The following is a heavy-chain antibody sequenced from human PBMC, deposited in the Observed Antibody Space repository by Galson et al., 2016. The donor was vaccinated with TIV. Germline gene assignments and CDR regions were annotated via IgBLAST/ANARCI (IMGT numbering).Heavy chain of an antibody. J-gene: IGHJ6*02. CDR2: ISAYNGDI. CDR1: GYSFLSYG. V-gene: IGHV1-18*04. D-gene: IGHD4-17*01. CDR3: IREGSTVTMHHYFGMDV. Sequence: SVKVSCKASGYSFLSYGMTWVRQAPGRGLEWLGWISAYNGDIKSARKFQGRVTMTTDTSTNTAYMELRSLGSDDTAVYYCIREGSTVTMHHYFGMDVWGQGTSVTVSS.